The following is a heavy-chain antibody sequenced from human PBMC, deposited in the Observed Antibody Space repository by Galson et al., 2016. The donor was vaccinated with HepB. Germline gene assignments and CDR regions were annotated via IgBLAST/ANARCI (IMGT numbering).Heavy chain of an antibody. D-gene: IGHD4-11*01. CDR2: LYWNDEK. CDR1: GFSLSTSRAG. CDR3: AHRQQYRGENDYNNYGFDY. J-gene: IGHJ4*02. V-gene: IGHV2-5*01. Sequence: PALVKPTQTLTLTCTFSGFSLSTSRAGVGWIRQSPGQALEWLAVLYWNDEKHYSPSLKSRLPITKDTSKNQVVLTMTNMDPVDTATYYCAHRQQYRGENDYNNYGFDYWGQGTLVTVSS.